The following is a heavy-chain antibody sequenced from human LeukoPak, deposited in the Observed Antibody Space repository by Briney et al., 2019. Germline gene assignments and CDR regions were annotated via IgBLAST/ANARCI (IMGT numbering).Heavy chain of an antibody. CDR3: ARFALTSSLDY. V-gene: IGHV5-51*01. CDR2: IYPDDSDT. D-gene: IGHD6-13*01. J-gene: IGHJ4*02. CDR1: EYSFTGYW. Sequence: GESLKISCKGSEYSFTGYWIAWVRQMPGKGLEWMGIIYPDDSDTRYSPSFQGQVTFSVDTSISTAYLHWGGLKASDTAIYYCARFALTSSLDYWGQGTLVTVSS.